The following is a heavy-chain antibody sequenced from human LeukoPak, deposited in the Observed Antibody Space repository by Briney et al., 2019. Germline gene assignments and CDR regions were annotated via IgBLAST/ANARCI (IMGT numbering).Heavy chain of an antibody. CDR1: GFTFSSYG. J-gene: IGHJ4*02. V-gene: IGHV3-30*18. CDR2: ISYDGSNK. D-gene: IGHD5-12*01. CDR3: AKGAGVRYSLDPFDY. Sequence: GGSLRLSCAASGFTFSSYGMHWVRQAPGKGLEWVAVISYDGSNKYYADSVKGQFTISRDNSKNTLYLQTNSLRAEDTAVYYCAKGAGVRYSLDPFDYWGQGTLVAVSS.